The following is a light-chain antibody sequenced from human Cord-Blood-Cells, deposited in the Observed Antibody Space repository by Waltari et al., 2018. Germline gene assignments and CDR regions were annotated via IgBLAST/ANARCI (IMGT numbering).Light chain of an antibody. CDR2: DVS. CDR3: SSYTSSSTWV. CDR1: SSDVGGYNY. Sequence: QSALTQPASVSGSPGQSITISCTGTSSDVGGYNYVSWYQQHPGNAPKRMIYDVSNRPAGVANCFAGSKSGNAASLTISGLQAEDEADYYCSSYTSSSTWVFGGGTKLTVL. J-gene: IGLJ3*02. V-gene: IGLV2-14*01.